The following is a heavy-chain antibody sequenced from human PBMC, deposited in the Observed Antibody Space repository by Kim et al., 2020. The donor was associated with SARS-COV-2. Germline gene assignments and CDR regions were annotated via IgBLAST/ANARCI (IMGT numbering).Heavy chain of an antibody. CDR3: ARRTQLVPQPHYYDAFDI. J-gene: IGHJ3*02. Sequence: GESLKISCKGSGYSFTSYWIGWVRQMPGKGLEWMGIIYPGDSDTRYSPSFQGQVTISADKSISTAYLQWSSLKASDTAMYYCARRTQLVPQPHYYDAFDIWGQGTMVTVSS. D-gene: IGHD6-13*01. CDR2: IYPGDSDT. V-gene: IGHV5-51*01. CDR1: GYSFTSYW.